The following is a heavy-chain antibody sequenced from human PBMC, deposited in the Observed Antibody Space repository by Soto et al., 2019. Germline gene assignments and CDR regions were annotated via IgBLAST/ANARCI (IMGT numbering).Heavy chain of an antibody. Sequence: GGSLRLSCAASGFTFSSYAMHWVRQAPGKGLEWVAVISYDGSNKYYADSVKGRFTISRDNFKNTLYLQMNSLRAEDTAVYYCARDCDWLKEGYFDYWGQGTLVTVSS. CDR3: ARDCDWLKEGYFDY. V-gene: IGHV3-30-3*01. CDR2: ISYDGSNK. CDR1: GFTFSSYA. D-gene: IGHD3-9*01. J-gene: IGHJ4*02.